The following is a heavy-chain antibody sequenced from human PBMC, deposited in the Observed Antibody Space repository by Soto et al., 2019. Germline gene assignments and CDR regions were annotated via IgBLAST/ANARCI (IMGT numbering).Heavy chain of an antibody. D-gene: IGHD6-19*01. CDR3: ARDTEAVAGTLTHYYYYYYGMDV. CDR2: INPNSGGT. J-gene: IGHJ6*02. Sequence: ASVKVSSKASRYTFTGYYMHWVRQAPGQGLEWMGWINPNSGGTNYAQKFQGWVTMTRDTSISTAYMELSRLRSDDTAVYYCARDTEAVAGTLTHYYYYYYGMDVWGQGTTVTVSS. CDR1: RYTFTGYY. V-gene: IGHV1-2*04.